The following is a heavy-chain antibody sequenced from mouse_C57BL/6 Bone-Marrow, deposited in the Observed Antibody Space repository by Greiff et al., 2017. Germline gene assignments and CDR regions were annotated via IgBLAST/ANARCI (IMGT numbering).Heavy chain of an antibody. CDR2: FYPGSGSI. V-gene: IGHV1-62-2*01. CDR3: ARHEITTGEVDY. CDR1: GYTFTEYT. J-gene: IGHJ4*01. D-gene: IGHD1-1*01. Sequence: QVQLKESGAELVKPGASVKLSCKASGYTFTEYTIHWVKQRSGQGLEWIGWFYPGSGSIKYNEKFKDKATLTADKSSSTVYMELSRLTSEDSAVSFCARHEITTGEVDYWGQGTSVTVSS.